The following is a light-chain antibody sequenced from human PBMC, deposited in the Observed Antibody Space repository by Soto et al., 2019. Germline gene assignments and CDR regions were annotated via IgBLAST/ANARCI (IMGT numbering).Light chain of an antibody. CDR2: GAS. CDR1: QSIGSNT. CDR3: QHYCSSPLYT. J-gene: IGKJ3*01. V-gene: IGKV3-20*01. Sequence: EVVLTQSPGTLSLSPGERATLSCRASQSIGSNTLAWYQQKPGQAHRLLIFGASDRATGIPDRFGGSGSGTDFTLTISRLQPEDFAAYYCQHYCSSPLYTFGPGTKVDIK.